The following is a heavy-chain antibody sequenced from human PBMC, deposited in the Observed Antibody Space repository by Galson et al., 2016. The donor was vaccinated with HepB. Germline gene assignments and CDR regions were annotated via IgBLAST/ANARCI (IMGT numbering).Heavy chain of an antibody. CDR3: ARKGRGGYGYEYYFDY. Sequence: PALVKPTQTLTLTCAFSGFSLTTTGMCVSWIRQPPGKALEWLALIDWEDDKYYSTSLKTRLTISKDTSENQVVLTMTNMDPEDTATYYCARKGRGGYGYEYYFDYWGQGTLVTVSS. CDR1: GFSLTTTGMC. D-gene: IGHD5-12*01. J-gene: IGHJ4*02. CDR2: IDWEDDK. V-gene: IGHV2-70*01.